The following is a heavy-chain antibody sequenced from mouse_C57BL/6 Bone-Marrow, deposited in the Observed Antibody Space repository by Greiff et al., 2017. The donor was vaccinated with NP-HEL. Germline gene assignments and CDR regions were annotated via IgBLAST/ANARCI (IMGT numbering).Heavy chain of an antibody. CDR3: AREDLTTVVARDY. J-gene: IGHJ2*01. CDR2: INPYNGGT. Sequence: VQLQQSGPVLVKPGASVKMSCKASGYTFTDYYMNWVKQSHGKSLEWIGVINPYNGGTSYNQKFKGKATLTVDKSSSTAYMELNSLTSEDSAVYYCAREDLTTVVARDYWGQGTTLTVSS. D-gene: IGHD1-1*01. V-gene: IGHV1-19*01. CDR1: GYTFTDYY.